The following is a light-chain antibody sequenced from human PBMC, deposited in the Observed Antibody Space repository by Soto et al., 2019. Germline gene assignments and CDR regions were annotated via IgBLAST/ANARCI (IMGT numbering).Light chain of an antibody. CDR1: SSDVGGYNY. Sequence: QSALTQPPSTSGSPGQSVTISCTGTSSDVGGYNYVSWYQQHPGKAPKLIIYEVNNRPSGVSNRFSGSKSGSTASLTISGLQAEDEADYYCSSYTSSSTPYVVLGGGTKLTVL. J-gene: IGLJ2*01. CDR2: EVN. V-gene: IGLV2-14*01. CDR3: SSYTSSSTPYVV.